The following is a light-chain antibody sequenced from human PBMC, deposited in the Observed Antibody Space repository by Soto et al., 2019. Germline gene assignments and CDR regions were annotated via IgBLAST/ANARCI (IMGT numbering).Light chain of an antibody. J-gene: IGKJ2*01. CDR3: QQYNNWPPYT. Sequence: EIVMTQSPATLSVSPGERATLSCRASQSVSSNLACYQQKPGQAPRLLIYGASTRATGIPARFSGSGSGTEFTLTISSLQSEDFAVYYCQQYNNWPPYTFGQGTKLEIQ. V-gene: IGKV3-15*01. CDR2: GAS. CDR1: QSVSSN.